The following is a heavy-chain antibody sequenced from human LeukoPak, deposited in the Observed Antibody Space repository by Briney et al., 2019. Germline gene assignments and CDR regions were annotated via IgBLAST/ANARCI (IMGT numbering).Heavy chain of an antibody. CDR1: GGTFSSYA. J-gene: IGHJ2*01. CDR3: ARGGKVVVPAAYFDL. CDR2: IIPIFGTA. Sequence: SVKVSCKASGGTFSSYAISWVRQAPGQGLEWMGGIIPIFGTANYAQKFQGRVMITADESTSTAYMELSSLRSEDTAVYYRARGGKVVVPAAYFDLWGRGTLVTVSS. D-gene: IGHD2-2*01. V-gene: IGHV1-69*13.